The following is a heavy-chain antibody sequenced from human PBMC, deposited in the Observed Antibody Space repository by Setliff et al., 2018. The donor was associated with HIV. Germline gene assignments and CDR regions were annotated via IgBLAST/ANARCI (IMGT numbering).Heavy chain of an antibody. CDR1: GGSISSSSYY. V-gene: IGHV4-39*07. CDR3: ARDLEYYYGSGSYGVFDY. Sequence: TLSLTCTVSGGSISSSSYYWGWIRQPPGKGLEWIGNIYYSGSTYYNPSLKSRVTISIDTSKNQFSLKLSSVTAADTAVYYCARDLEYYYGSGSYGVFDYWGQGTLVTVSS. CDR2: IYYSGST. D-gene: IGHD3-10*01. J-gene: IGHJ4*02.